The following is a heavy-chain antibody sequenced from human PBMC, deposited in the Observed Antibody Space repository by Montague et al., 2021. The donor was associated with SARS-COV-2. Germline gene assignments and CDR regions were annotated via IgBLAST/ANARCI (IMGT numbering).Heavy chain of an antibody. CDR3: ARGQRQRFSVFGVLAGGPGLKHYASDV. CDR2: IYDTAST. D-gene: IGHD3-3*01. Sequence: SETLSLTCAVSGASIVSTDCWSWVRQPPGKGLEWIGEIYDTASTNYNPSLKSRVTMSVDKFNNQVSLQLKYLTAADTAVYFCARGQRQRFSVFGVLAGGPGLKHYASDVWGLGITVTVS. CDR1: GASIVSTDC. V-gene: IGHV4-4*02. J-gene: IGHJ6*02.